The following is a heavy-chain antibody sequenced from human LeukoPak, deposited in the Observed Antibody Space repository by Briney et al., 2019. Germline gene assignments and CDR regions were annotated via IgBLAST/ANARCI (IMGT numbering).Heavy chain of an antibody. CDR1: GFTFDDYG. J-gene: IGHJ4*02. CDR3: ARGSRGEDYFDY. Sequence: GGSLRLSCAASGFTFDDYGMSWGRQAPGTGLEWVSGINWNGGGTGYADSVKGRFTISRDNAKNSLYLQMNSLRAADTAVYSCARGSRGEDYFDYWGQGTLVTVSS. V-gene: IGHV3-20*04. CDR2: INWNGGGT. D-gene: IGHD3-10*01.